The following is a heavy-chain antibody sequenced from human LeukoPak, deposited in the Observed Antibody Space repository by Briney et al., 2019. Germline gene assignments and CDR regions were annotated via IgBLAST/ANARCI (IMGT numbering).Heavy chain of an antibody. V-gene: IGHV3-30*02. CDR2: IESVGTKE. Sequence: GGSLRLSCAASGFRFSSYDIHWVRQAPGKGLEWVTFIESVGTKEYYADSVKGRFTISRDNSKNTVYVQMTTLRAEDPAVYYCAKEGSGWYYLDYWGQGTVVTVSS. J-gene: IGHJ4*02. CDR1: GFRFSSYD. CDR3: AKEGSGWYYLDY. D-gene: IGHD6-19*01.